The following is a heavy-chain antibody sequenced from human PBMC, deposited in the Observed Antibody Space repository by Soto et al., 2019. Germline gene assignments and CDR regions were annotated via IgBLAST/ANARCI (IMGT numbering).Heavy chain of an antibody. V-gene: IGHV3-33*01. J-gene: IGHJ4*02. Sequence: PGGSLRLSGAASGFTFSSYGIRWVRQAPCKGLEWVAVIWYDGTNKYYADSVKGRFTISRDNSKNTLYLQMNSLRAEDTAVYYCARDIRNSGGSNPDYWGQGTLVTVSS. CDR3: ARDIRNSGGSNPDY. D-gene: IGHD2-15*01. CDR1: GFTFSSYG. CDR2: IWYDGTNK.